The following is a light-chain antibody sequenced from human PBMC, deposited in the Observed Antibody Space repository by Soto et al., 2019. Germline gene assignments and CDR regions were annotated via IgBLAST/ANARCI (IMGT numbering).Light chain of an antibody. Sequence: QSALTQPRSVSGSPGQSVTIYCTGTSSDVGGYNYVSWYQQHPGKAPQLMIYDVNKRPSGVPDRFSGSKSGNTASLTISGLQAEDEAAYYCCSYAGTYVVFGGGTKLTVL. V-gene: IGLV2-11*01. J-gene: IGLJ2*01. CDR3: CSYAGTYVV. CDR1: SSDVGGYNY. CDR2: DVN.